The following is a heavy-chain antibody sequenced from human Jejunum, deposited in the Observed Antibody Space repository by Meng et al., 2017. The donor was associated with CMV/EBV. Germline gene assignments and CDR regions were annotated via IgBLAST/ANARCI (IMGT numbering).Heavy chain of an antibody. CDR2: ISGSGGDK. CDR3: TKGVSGPLYYFDH. J-gene: IGHJ4*02. Sequence: SGLPFRNSAMRWVRQALGKGLEWVSSISGSGGDKFYADSVRGRFTISRDNSKNTVYLQMNGLGAEDTAVYYCTKGVSGPLYYFDHWGQGMLVTVSS. V-gene: IGHV3-23*01. CDR1: GLPFRNSA. D-gene: IGHD2-15*01.